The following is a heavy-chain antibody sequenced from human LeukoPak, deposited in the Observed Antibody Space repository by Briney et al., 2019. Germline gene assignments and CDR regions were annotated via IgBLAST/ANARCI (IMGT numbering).Heavy chain of an antibody. CDR3: AKGENYYDSSGGHFDY. CDR1: GFTFSSYA. CDR2: ISGSGGNT. V-gene: IGHV3-23*01. D-gene: IGHD3-22*01. J-gene: IGHJ4*02. Sequence: GGSLRLSCAASGFTFSSYAISWVRQAPGKGLEWVSAISGSGGNTYYADSVKGRFTISRDNSKNTLYLQMNSLRAEDTAVYYCAKGENYYDSSGGHFDYWGQGTLVTVSS.